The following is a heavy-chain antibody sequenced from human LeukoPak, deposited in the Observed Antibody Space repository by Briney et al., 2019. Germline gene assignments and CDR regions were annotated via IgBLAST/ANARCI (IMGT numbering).Heavy chain of an antibody. V-gene: IGHV1-2*02. D-gene: IGHD3-22*01. Sequence: ASVKVSCKASGYTFNDYYMHWVRQAPGQGLEWMGWINPNSGGTNYAQKFQGRVTMTRDTSISTAYMELSRLRSDDTAVYYCARYYYDSSAYHAQFDYWGQGTLVTVSS. CDR3: ARYYYDSSAYHAQFDY. CDR1: GYTFNDYY. J-gene: IGHJ4*02. CDR2: INPNSGGT.